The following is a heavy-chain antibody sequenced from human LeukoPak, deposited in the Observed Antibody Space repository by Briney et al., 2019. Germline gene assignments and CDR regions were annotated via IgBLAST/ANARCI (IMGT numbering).Heavy chain of an antibody. CDR1: GGSFSGYC. CDR2: MYYSESA. Sequence: SETLSLTCAVYGGSFSGYCWTWIRQPPGKGLECIGFMYYSESASYNPSLNSRVTVSVDKSKNQISLKLTSVTAADTAVYYCARFPASAEYRHYYHMDVWGKGTTVTVSS. J-gene: IGHJ6*03. D-gene: IGHD6-25*01. CDR3: ARFPASAEYRHYYHMDV. V-gene: IGHV4-59*01.